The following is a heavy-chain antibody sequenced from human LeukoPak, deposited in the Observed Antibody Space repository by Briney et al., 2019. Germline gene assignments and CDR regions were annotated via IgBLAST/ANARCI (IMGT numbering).Heavy chain of an antibody. J-gene: IGHJ4*02. CDR1: GGSISSSSYY. CDR3: ARHGMVPTGWFGELLSTEIDY. V-gene: IGHV4-39*01. Sequence: SETLSLTCTVSGGSISSSSYYWGWIRQPPGKGLEWIGSIYYSGSTYYNPSLKSRVTISVDTSKNQFSLKLSSVTAADTAVYYCARHGMVPTGWFGELLSTEIDYWGQGTLVTVSS. D-gene: IGHD3-10*01. CDR2: IYYSGST.